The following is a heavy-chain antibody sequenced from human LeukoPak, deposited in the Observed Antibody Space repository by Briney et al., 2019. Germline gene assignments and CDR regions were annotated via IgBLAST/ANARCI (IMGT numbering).Heavy chain of an antibody. CDR1: GYTFTSYG. Sequence: ASVKVSCKASGYTFTSYGIIWVRLAPGQGLEWVGWIGAYSGNTNYAQKLQGRVTMTTDTSTSTAYMELRSLRSDDTALYYCARIVYSGSLGPLDYWGQGTLVTVSS. D-gene: IGHD1-26*01. V-gene: IGHV1-18*01. CDR3: ARIVYSGSLGPLDY. CDR2: IGAYSGNT. J-gene: IGHJ4*02.